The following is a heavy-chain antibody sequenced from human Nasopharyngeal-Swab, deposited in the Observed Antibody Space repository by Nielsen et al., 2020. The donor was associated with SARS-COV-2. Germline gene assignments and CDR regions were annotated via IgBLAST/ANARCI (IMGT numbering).Heavy chain of an antibody. Sequence: GGSLRLSCAASGSTFSANYMAWVRQAPGKGREWVGRSRNKANRYTTEYAASVKGRFTISRDDSKNSLYLQMSSLRTEDTALDYCARDLSSIWTSGLGVWGQGTTVIVSS. CDR2: SRNKANRYTT. V-gene: IGHV3-72*01. CDR1: GSTFSANY. D-gene: IGHD6-13*01. CDR3: ARDLSSIWTSGLGV. J-gene: IGHJ6*02.